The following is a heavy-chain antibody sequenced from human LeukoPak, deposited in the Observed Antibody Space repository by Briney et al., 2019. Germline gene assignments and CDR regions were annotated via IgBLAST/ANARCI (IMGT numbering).Heavy chain of an antibody. CDR1: GGTFSSYA. Sequence: SVKVSCKASGGTFSSYAISWVRRAPGQGLEWMGRIIPIFGTANYAQKFQGRVTITTDESTSTAYMELSSLRSEDTAVYYCVVESGSSGFLPFDYWGQGTLVTVSS. D-gene: IGHD6-19*01. J-gene: IGHJ4*02. CDR3: VVESGSSGFLPFDY. CDR2: IIPIFGTA. V-gene: IGHV1-69*05.